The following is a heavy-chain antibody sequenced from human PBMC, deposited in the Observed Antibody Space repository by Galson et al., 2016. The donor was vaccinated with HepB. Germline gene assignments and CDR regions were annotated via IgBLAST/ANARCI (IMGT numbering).Heavy chain of an antibody. D-gene: IGHD2-15*01. CDR1: GFTFSSYW. Sequence: SLRLSCAASGFTFSSYWMHWVRQAPGKGLVWVSRINSDGSSTYYADSVKGRFTISRDNAKNTLYLQMNSLRAEDTAVYYCARADRDILVVVAAPAFLDNWGQGTLVTVSS. J-gene: IGHJ4*02. V-gene: IGHV3-74*01. CDR2: INSDGSST. CDR3: ARADRDILVVVAAPAFLDN.